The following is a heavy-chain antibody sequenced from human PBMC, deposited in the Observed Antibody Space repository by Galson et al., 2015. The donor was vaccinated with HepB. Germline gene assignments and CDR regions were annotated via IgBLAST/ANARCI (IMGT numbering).Heavy chain of an antibody. CDR2: ISYDGNSK. CDR3: ARDRGAFYQHCTSTNCHWYYFDY. V-gene: IGHV3-30-3*01. CDR1: GFTFSTYA. D-gene: IGHD2-2*01. Sequence: SLRLSCAASGFTFSTYAMHWVRQAPGKGLEWVALISYDGNSKHYADSVRGRFTISRDDSRDTLYLQMNTLRTEDTALYYCARDRGAFYQHCTSTNCHWYYFDYWGQGTLVTVSS. J-gene: IGHJ4*02.